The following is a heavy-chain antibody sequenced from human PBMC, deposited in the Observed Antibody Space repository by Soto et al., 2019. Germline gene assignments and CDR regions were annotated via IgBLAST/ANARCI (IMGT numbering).Heavy chain of an antibody. D-gene: IGHD1-26*01. CDR3: ARTLPPIDY. CDR1: GYTFSSYG. Sequence: QVQLVQSGAEVKKPGASVKVSCKASGYTFSSYGISWVRQAPGQGLEWMGWISAYNGNTNYAQTLQGRVTMTTDTSPRTAYMELRSLRPDDTAVYYCARTLPPIDYWGQGTLVTVSS. J-gene: IGHJ4*02. V-gene: IGHV1-18*01. CDR2: ISAYNGNT.